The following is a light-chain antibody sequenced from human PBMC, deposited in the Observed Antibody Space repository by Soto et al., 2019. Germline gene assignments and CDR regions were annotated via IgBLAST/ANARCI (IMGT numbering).Light chain of an antibody. J-gene: IGLJ1*01. CDR1: SSNIGSNA. CDR3: AAWDDSLNGYV. CDR2: SNN. Sequence: FVLTQPPSASGTPGQRATISGSGGSSNIGSNAVNWYRQLPGTAPKLLIHSNNQRPSGVPDRFSGSKSGTSASLAISGLQSGDEADYYCAAWDDSLNGYVFGTGTKVTVL. V-gene: IGLV1-44*01.